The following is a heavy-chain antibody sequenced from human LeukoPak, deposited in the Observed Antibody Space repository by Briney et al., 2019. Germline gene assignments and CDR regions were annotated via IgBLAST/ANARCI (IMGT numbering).Heavy chain of an antibody. Sequence: GGSLRLSCVASGFTFSSAWMTWVRQAPGKGLEWVTGISYDGNNKYYADSVKGRFTISRDNSYNTLYLQMNSLRAEDTAVYYCAKDVGRVGASPFDIWGQGTVVTASS. CDR2: ISYDGNNK. CDR3: AKDVGRVGASPFDI. V-gene: IGHV3-30*18. D-gene: IGHD1-26*01. CDR1: GFTFSSAW. J-gene: IGHJ3*02.